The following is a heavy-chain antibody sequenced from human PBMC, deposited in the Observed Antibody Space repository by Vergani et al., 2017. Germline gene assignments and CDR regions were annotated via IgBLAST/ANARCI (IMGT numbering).Heavy chain of an antibody. V-gene: IGHV4-59*01. CDR1: GGSISSYY. CDR3: ARARIFQREYYFDY. J-gene: IGHJ4*02. D-gene: IGHD2/OR15-2a*01. Sequence: QVQLQESGPGLVKPSETLSLTCTVSGGSISSYYWSWIRQPPGKGLEWIGYIYCSGSTNYNPSLKSRVTISVDTSKNQFSLKLSSVTAADTAVYYCARARIFQREYYFDYWGQGTLVTVSS. CDR2: IYCSGST.